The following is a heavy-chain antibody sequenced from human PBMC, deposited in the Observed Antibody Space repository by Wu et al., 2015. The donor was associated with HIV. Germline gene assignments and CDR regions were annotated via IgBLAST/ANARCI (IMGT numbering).Heavy chain of an antibody. V-gene: IGHV1-8*02. CDR1: GYTFNSYF. D-gene: IGHD5-18*01. Sequence: QVQLVQSGAEVKKPGASVKVSCKASGYTFNSYFIHWVRQAPGQGLEWMGWMNPNSGNTGYAQKFQGRVTMTRNTSISTAYMELSSLRSEDTAVYYCARVYKVSGYSYGFDYWGQGTLVTVSS. CDR2: MNPNSGNT. J-gene: IGHJ4*02. CDR3: ARVYKVSGYSYGFDY.